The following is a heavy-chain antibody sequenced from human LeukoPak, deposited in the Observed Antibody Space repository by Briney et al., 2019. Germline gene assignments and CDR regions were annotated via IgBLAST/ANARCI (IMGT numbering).Heavy chain of an antibody. CDR2: IKQDGSEK. CDR3: ARGGYYYDSSGPAFDY. D-gene: IGHD3-22*01. CDR1: GFTFSSYW. Sequence: PGGSPRLSCAASGFTFSSYWMSWVRQAPGKGLEWVANIKQDGSEKYYVDSVKGRFTISRDNAKNSLYLQMNSLRAEDTAVYYCARGGYYYDSSGPAFDYWGQGTLVTVSS. V-gene: IGHV3-7*01. J-gene: IGHJ4*02.